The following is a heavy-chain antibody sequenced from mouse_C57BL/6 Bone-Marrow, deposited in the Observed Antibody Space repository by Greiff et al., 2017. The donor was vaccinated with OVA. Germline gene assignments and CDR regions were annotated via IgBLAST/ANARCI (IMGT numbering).Heavy chain of an antibody. D-gene: IGHD2-5*01. Sequence: EVQGVESGGGLVKPGGSLKLSCAASGFTFSDYGMHWVRQAPEKGLEWVAYISSGSSTIYYADTVKGRFTISRDNAKNTLFLQMTSLRSEDTAMYYCAREDMDSNYFDYWGQGTTLTVSS. V-gene: IGHV5-17*01. CDR3: AREDMDSNYFDY. J-gene: IGHJ2*01. CDR1: GFTFSDYG. CDR2: ISSGSSTI.